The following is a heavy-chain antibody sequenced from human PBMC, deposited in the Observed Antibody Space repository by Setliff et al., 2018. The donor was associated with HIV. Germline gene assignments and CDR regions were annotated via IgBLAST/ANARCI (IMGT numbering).Heavy chain of an antibody. CDR2: IDHRGRP. J-gene: IGHJ6*03. CDR1: GGSFSDYY. CDR3: ARDDYGDYEGYYYYYMDV. V-gene: IGHV4-34*01. D-gene: IGHD4-17*01. Sequence: PSETLSLTCGIYGGSFSDYYWSWIRQPPGKGLEWIGEIDHRGRPKYNPSLNSRVTMSVDKSRNQFSLKVSSVTAADTAVYYCARDDYGDYEGYYYYYMDVWGKGTTVTVSS.